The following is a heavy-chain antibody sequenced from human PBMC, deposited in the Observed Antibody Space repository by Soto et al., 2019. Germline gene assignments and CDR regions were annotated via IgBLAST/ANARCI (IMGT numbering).Heavy chain of an antibody. CDR2: INAGNGNT. Sequence: EASVKVSCKASGYTFTSYAMHWVRQAPGQRLEWMGWINAGNGNTKYSQKFQGRVTITRDTSASTAYMELNSLRSEDTAVYYCARAYSSGWPLDYWGQGTLVTVSS. CDR1: GYTFTSYA. CDR3: ARAYSSGWPLDY. D-gene: IGHD6-19*01. J-gene: IGHJ4*02. V-gene: IGHV1-3*01.